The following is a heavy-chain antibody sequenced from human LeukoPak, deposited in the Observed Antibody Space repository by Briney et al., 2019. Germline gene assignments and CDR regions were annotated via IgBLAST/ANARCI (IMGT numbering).Heavy chain of an antibody. Sequence: PGGSLRLSCVASGFVFNSYEMSWVRQAAGKGLEWLSYITGRGNTIYYADSVRGRFTISRDNAKLSLYLQMNTLRAEDTAIYYCARSLGPTKPFDFWGKGTPVTVSS. CDR3: ARSLGPTKPFDF. J-gene: IGHJ4*02. CDR1: GFVFNSYE. V-gene: IGHV3-48*03. CDR2: ITGRGNTI. D-gene: IGHD5-24*01.